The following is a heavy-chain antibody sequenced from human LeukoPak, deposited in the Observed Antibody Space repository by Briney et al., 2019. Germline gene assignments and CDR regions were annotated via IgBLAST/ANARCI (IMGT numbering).Heavy chain of an antibody. D-gene: IGHD7-27*01. CDR3: AKDGEGYYFDY. CDR1: GFTFSSYG. Sequence: GGTLRLSCAASGFTFSSYGMSWVRQAPGKGLEWVSAISGSGGGTYYADSVKGRFTISRDNSKNTLYLQMNSLRAEDTAVYYCAKDGEGYYFDYWGQGTLVTVSS. CDR2: ISGSGGGT. V-gene: IGHV3-23*01. J-gene: IGHJ4*02.